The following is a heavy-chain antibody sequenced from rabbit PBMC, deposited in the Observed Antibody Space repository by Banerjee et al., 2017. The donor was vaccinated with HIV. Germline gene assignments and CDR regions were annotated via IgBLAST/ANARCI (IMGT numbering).Heavy chain of an antibody. CDR1: GFSFSSSYW. CDR3: ARSILTASSGGAYSTRLDL. V-gene: IGHV1S45*01. D-gene: IGHD1-1*01. J-gene: IGHJ3*01. CDR2: IYAGSSGNT. Sequence: QEQLEESGGDLVKPEGSLTLTCTASGFSFSSSYWICWVRQAPGKGLEWIACIYAGSSGNTYYASWAKGRFTISKTSSTTVTLKMTSLTAADTATYFCARSILTASSGGAYSTRLDLWGQGTLVTVS.